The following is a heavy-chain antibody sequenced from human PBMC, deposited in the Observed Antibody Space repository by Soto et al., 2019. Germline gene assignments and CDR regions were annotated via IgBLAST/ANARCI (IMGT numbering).Heavy chain of an antibody. D-gene: IGHD3-22*01. V-gene: IGHV4-39*01. J-gene: IGHJ4*02. CDR2: IYYSGST. CDR3: ARYYYDSSGYYSTQFDY. CDR1: GGSISSSSYY. Sequence: QLQLQESGPGLVKPSETLSLTCTVSGGSISSSSYYWGWIRQPPGKGLEWIGSIYYSGSTYYNPSLKSRVTISVDTSKNQFSLKLSSVTAADTAVYYCARYYYDSSGYYSTQFDYWGQGTLVTVSS.